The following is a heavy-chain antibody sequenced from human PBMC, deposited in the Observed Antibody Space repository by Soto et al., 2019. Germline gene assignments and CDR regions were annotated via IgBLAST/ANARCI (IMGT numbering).Heavy chain of an antibody. D-gene: IGHD3-22*01. V-gene: IGHV3-73*02. CDR3: TGRLYFYDNSGSDY. CDR1: GFTFSGSR. J-gene: IGHJ4*02. CDR2: IGTKVYNFAT. Sequence: EVQLVESGGGLVQPGGSLTLSCTASGFTFSGSRIHWVRQAPGKGLEWVGRIGTKVYNFATAYAASVNGRFTISRGASKTTAYLHMNSLRTEDTAVYYCTGRLYFYDNSGSDYWGQGTLVTVSS.